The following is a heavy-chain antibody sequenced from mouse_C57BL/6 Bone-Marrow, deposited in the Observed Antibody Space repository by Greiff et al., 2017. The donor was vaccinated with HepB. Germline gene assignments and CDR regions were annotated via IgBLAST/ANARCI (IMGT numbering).Heavy chain of an antibody. CDR2: IYPGSGST. J-gene: IGHJ2*01. Sequence: VQLQQPGAELVKPGASVKMSCKASGYTFTSYWITWVKQRPGQGLEWIGDIYPGSGSTNYNEKFKSKATLTVDTSSSTAYMQLSSLTSEDSAVYYCARRGAAQATGAMDYWGQGTTLTVSS. D-gene: IGHD3-2*02. CDR1: GYTFTSYW. V-gene: IGHV1-55*01. CDR3: ARRGAAQATGAMDY.